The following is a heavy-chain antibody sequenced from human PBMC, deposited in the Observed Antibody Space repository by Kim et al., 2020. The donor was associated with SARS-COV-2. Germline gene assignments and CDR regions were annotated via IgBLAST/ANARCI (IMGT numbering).Heavy chain of an antibody. J-gene: IGHJ4*02. Sequence: GGSLRLSCAASGFTFSSYAMSWVRQAPGKGLEWVSVISSGGSSTYYADSVKGRFTISRDNSKNTLYLQMNSLRAEDTAVYYCAKSVWGSGYFFDYWGQGTLVTVSS. D-gene: IGHD3-22*01. CDR2: ISSGGSST. CDR3: AKSVWGSGYFFDY. V-gene: IGHV3-23*03. CDR1: GFTFSSYA.